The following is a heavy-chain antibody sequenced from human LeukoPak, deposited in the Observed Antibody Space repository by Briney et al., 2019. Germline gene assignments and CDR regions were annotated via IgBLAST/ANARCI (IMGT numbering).Heavy chain of an antibody. D-gene: IGHD1-26*01. CDR3: ARDQSWTRWELLLPPDY. CDR1: GFTFSSYW. CDR2: ISSSGSTI. Sequence: PGGSLRLSCAASGFTFSSYWMSWIRQAPGKGLEGGSYISSSGSTIYYADSVKGRLTISRDNAKNSLYLQMNSLRAEDTAVYYCARDQSWTRWELLLPPDYWGQGTLVTVSS. V-gene: IGHV3-11*01. J-gene: IGHJ4*02.